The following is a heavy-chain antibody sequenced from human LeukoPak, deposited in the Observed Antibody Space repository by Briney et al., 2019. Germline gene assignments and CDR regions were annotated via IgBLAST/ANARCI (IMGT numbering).Heavy chain of an antibody. J-gene: IGHJ5*02. D-gene: IGHD6-6*01. V-gene: IGHV4-4*07. CDR2: IYTIGRN. CDR3: ARDSSGSTSSLPGTNWFNP. CDR1: GGSITGYY. Sequence: PSETLSLTCTVSGGSITGYYWSWIRQPAGKGLEWIGRIYTIGRNNYNTSLESLVTMSVDTSKNQFSLKLNSVTAADTAVYYCARDSSGSTSSLPGTNWFNPRGQGTLVTVSS.